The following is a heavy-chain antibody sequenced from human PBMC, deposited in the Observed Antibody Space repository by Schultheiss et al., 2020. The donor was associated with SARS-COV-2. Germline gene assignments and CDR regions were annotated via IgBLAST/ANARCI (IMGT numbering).Heavy chain of an antibody. V-gene: IGHV4-59*01. J-gene: IGHJ3*02. Sequence: SETLSLTCTVSGGPISSYYWSWIRQPPVKGLEWIGYIYYSGITNYNPSLKSRVTISVDTSKNQFSLKLSSVTAADTAVYYCARDIDYYDSSGYYRDDAFDIWGQGTMVTVS. CDR1: GGPISSYY. D-gene: IGHD3-22*01. CDR2: IYYSGIT. CDR3: ARDIDYYDSSGYYRDDAFDI.